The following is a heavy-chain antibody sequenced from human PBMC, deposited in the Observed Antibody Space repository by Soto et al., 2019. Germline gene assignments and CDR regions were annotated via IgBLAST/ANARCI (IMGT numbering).Heavy chain of an antibody. CDR1: GFTFSSYG. Sequence: QVQLVESGGGVVQPGRSLRLSCAASGFTFSSYGMHWVRQAPGKGLEWVAVIWYDGSNKYYADSVKGRFTISRDNSKNTLYLQMNSLRAEDTAVYYCARGYCSGGSCYSGAFDIWGQGTMVTVSS. CDR2: IWYDGSNK. V-gene: IGHV3-33*01. CDR3: ARGYCSGGSCYSGAFDI. D-gene: IGHD2-15*01. J-gene: IGHJ3*02.